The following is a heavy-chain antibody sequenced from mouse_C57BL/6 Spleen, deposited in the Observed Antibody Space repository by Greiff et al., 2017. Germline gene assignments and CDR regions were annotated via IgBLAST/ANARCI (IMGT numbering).Heavy chain of an antibody. D-gene: IGHD3-2*02. Sequence: VQLQQPGAELVKPGASVKLSCKASGYTFTSYWMHWVKQRPGQGLEWIGMIHPNSGSTNYNEKFTSKATLTVDKSSSTAYMQLSSLTSEDSAVYYCARLDSSGYVPLDYWGQGTTLTVSS. V-gene: IGHV1-64*01. J-gene: IGHJ2*01. CDR2: IHPNSGST. CDR1: GYTFTSYW. CDR3: ARLDSSGYVPLDY.